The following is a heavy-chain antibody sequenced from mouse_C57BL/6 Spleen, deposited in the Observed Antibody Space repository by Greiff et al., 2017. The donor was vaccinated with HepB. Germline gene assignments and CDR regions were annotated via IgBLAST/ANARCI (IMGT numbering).Heavy chain of an antibody. V-gene: IGHV1-20*01. CDR3: ARPIPLDGYFDV. Sequence: EVQLQQSGPELVKPGDSVKISCKASGYSFTGYFMNWVMQSHGKSLEWIGRINPYNGDTFYNQKFKGKATLTVDKSSSTAHMELRSLTSADSAVYYCARPIPLDGYFDVGGTGTTVTVSS. CDR1: GYSFTGYF. J-gene: IGHJ1*03. CDR2: INPYNGDT. D-gene: IGHD6-1*01.